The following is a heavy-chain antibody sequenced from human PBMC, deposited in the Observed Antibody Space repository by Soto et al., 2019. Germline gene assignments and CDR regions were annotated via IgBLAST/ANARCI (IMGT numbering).Heavy chain of an antibody. CDR3: TRSVVVLGATYYYHGMDV. CDR1: GGTFRSYA. J-gene: IGHJ6*02. V-gene: IGHV1-69*12. Sequence: QVQLVQSGAAVKKPGSSVKVSCKASGGTFRSYAISWVRQAPGQGLEWMGGIIPMFETTNYAQKFQGRVTITADESTRTAYMEPRSLRSEDTAVYYCTRSVVVLGATYYYHGMDVWGQGTTVTVSS. CDR2: IIPMFETT. D-gene: IGHD2-15*01.